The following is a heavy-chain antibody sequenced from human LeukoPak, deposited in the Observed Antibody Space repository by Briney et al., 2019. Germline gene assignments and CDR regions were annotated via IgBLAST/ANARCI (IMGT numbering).Heavy chain of an antibody. D-gene: IGHD1-26*01. CDR3: ARRGYRNSYYEEAFDI. Sequence: GESLKISCKGSGYSFTTYWIGWVRQMPGKGLELMGIIYPGDSDTRYSPSFQGQVTVSADKSIGTAYLQWSSLKASDTAMYYCARRGYRNSYYEEAFDIWGQGTMVTVSS. CDR1: GYSFTTYW. CDR2: IYPGDSDT. J-gene: IGHJ3*02. V-gene: IGHV5-51*01.